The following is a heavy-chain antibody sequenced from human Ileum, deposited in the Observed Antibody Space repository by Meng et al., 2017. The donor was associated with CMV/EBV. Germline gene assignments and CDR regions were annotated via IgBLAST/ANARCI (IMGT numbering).Heavy chain of an antibody. J-gene: IGHJ4*02. V-gene: IGHV4-39*07. CDR3: ARGGRLPLHY. CDR1: GGSISSSSYY. CDR2: IYYSGST. Sequence: GSLRLSCTVSGGSISSSSYYWGWIRQPPGKGLEWIGSIYYSGSTYYNPSLKSRVTISVDTSKNQFSLKLSSVTAADTAVYYCARGGRLPLHYWGQGTLVTVSS. D-gene: IGHD4-11*01.